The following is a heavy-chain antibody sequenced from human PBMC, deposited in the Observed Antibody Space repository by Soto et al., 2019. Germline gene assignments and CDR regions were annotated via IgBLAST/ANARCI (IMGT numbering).Heavy chain of an antibody. V-gene: IGHV3-74*01. Sequence: GGSLRLSCAASGFTFSSYWIHWVRQAPGKGLVWVSRINSDGISTSYADSVKGRFTISRDNSKNTLYLQMNSPRAEDTAVYYCERDPNDRNDLWGSYRRHFDYLGQGTLVTVCS. CDR1: GFTFSSYW. CDR3: ERDPNDRNDLWGSYRRHFDY. CDR2: INSDGIST. J-gene: IGHJ4*02. D-gene: IGHD3-16*02.